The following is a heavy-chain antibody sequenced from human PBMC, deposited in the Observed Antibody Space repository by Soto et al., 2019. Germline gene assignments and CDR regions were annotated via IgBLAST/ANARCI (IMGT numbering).Heavy chain of an antibody. CDR2: ISYDGSNK. Sequence: QVQLVESGGGVVQPGRSLRLSCAASGFTFSSYGMHWVRQAPGKGLEWVAVISYDGSNKYYADSVKGRFTISRDNSKNTLYLQMNSLRAGDTAVYYCAKGGDGDLLFSAGDYWGQGTLVTVSS. CDR3: AKGGDGDLLFSAGDY. J-gene: IGHJ4*02. CDR1: GFTFSSYG. V-gene: IGHV3-30*18. D-gene: IGHD1-26*01.